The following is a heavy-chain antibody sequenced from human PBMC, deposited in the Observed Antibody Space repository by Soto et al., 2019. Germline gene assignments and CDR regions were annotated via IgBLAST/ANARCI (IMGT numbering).Heavy chain of an antibody. J-gene: IGHJ4*02. CDR1: GCTFTSYV. V-gene: IGHV1-3*01. Sequence: QVQLVQSGAEVKKPGASVKVSCKASGCTFTSYVMHWVRQAPGQRLECMGWINGGNGNTEYSQKFQGRVTITRDTSASTTYMELFSLRSEDTALYYCARGGGLRFGELFDSWGQGTLVTVSS. CDR2: INGGNGNT. D-gene: IGHD3-10*01. CDR3: ARGGGLRFGELFDS.